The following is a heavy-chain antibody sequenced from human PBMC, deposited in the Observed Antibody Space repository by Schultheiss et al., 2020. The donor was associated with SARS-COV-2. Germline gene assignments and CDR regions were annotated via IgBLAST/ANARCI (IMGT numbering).Heavy chain of an antibody. CDR2: ISSSSSYI. CDR3: ARGLGHDYVWGSYRYPPLDY. Sequence: GESLKISCAASGFTFSSYSMNWVRQAPGKGLEWVSSISSSSSYIYYADSVKGRFTISRDNAKNSLYLQMNSLRAEDTALYYCARGLGHDYVWGSYRYPPLDYWGQGTLVTVSS. CDR1: GFTFSSYS. D-gene: IGHD3-16*02. J-gene: IGHJ4*02. V-gene: IGHV3-21*04.